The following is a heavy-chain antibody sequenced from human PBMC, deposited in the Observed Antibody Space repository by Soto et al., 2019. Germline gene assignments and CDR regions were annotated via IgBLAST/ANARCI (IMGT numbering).Heavy chain of an antibody. V-gene: IGHV4-31*03. J-gene: IGHJ6*04. D-gene: IGHD4-17*01. Sequence: SETLSLTCTVSGGSISSGGYYWSWIRQHPGKGLEWIGYIYYSGSTYYNPSLKSRVTISVDTSKNQFSLKLSSVTAADTAVYYCARVPGSETLEHPVDYGTPHVWGKGTTVTVSS. CDR3: ARVPGSETLEHPVDYGTPHV. CDR2: IYYSGST. CDR1: GGSISSGGYY.